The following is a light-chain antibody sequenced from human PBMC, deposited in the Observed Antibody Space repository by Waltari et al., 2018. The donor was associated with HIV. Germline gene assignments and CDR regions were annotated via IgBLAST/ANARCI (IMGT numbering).Light chain of an antibody. V-gene: IGKV4-1*01. Sequence: DIVMTQSPDPLAVSLGERATINCKSSQSVLSRSNTKNYLDWYQQKPGQPPKLLIYWASTRESGVPDRFSGSGSGTDFTLTISSLQAEDVAVYFCQQYYSSPWTFGLGTKVEIK. CDR3: QQYYSSPWT. J-gene: IGKJ1*01. CDR1: QSVLSRSNTKNY. CDR2: WAS.